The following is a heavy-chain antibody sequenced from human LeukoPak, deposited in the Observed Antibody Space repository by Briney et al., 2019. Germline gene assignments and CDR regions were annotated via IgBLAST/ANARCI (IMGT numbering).Heavy chain of an antibody. D-gene: IGHD3-22*01. CDR1: GFTFSSYS. J-gene: IGHJ4*02. CDR3: ARVPYYYDSSGYFYYFDY. CDR2: ISSSSTI. V-gene: IGHV3-48*04. Sequence: GGSLRLPCAASGFTFSSYSMNWVRQAPGKGLEWVSYISSSSTIYYADSVKGRFTISRDNAKNSLYLQMNSLRAEDTAVYYCARVPYYYDSSGYFYYFDYWGQGTLVTVSS.